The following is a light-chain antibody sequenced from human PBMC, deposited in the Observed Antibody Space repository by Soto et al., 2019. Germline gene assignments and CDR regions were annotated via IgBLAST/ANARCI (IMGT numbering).Light chain of an antibody. Sequence: EIVMTQSPATLSVSPGERATLSCRASQSVNSNLAWYQQKPGQAPRLLIYGASTRATGVPARFSGSGSGTEFTLTASSLQYEDFAVYFCQQYNNGPTFGQGTKVEIK. CDR1: QSVNSN. CDR3: QQYNNGPT. CDR2: GAS. V-gene: IGKV3-15*01. J-gene: IGKJ1*01.